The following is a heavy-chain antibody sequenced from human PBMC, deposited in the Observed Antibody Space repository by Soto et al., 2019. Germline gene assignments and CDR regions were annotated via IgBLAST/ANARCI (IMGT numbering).Heavy chain of an antibody. CDR2: ISGSGGST. D-gene: IGHD6-19*01. CDR3: AKDSSSGYSSGWYYYYYGMDV. J-gene: IGHJ6*02. Sequence: GGSLRLSCAASGFTFSSYAMSWVRQAPGKGLEWVSAISGSGGSTYYADSVKGRFTISRDNSRNTLYLQMNSLRAEETAVYYCAKDSSSGYSSGWYYYYYGMDVWGQGTTVTVSS. CDR1: GFTFSSYA. V-gene: IGHV3-23*01.